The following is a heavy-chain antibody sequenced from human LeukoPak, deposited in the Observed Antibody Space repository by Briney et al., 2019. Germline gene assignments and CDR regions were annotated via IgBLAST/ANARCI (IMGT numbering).Heavy chain of an antibody. J-gene: IGHJ4*02. CDR3: ARVEDYYFHGTCSLDY. CDR2: ISWNSGKI. Sequence: GGSLRLSCAPSGFTFDDYAMHWVRQGPGKGLEWVSGISWNSGKIGYADSVKGRFTISRDNAKNSLSLQMDSLRAEDTAVYYCARVEDYYFHGTCSLDYWGQETLVTVSS. D-gene: IGHD1-7*01. CDR1: GFTFDDYA. V-gene: IGHV3-9*01.